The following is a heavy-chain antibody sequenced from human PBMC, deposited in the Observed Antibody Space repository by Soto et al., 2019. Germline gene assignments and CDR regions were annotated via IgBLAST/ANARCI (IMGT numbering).Heavy chain of an antibody. CDR2: IYYSGST. J-gene: IGHJ5*02. CDR3: ARGCITIFGVVFNP. CDR1: GGSVSSGSYY. Sequence: PSETLSLTCTVSGGSVSSGSYYWSWIRQPPGKGLEWIGYIYYSGSTNYNPSLKSRVTISVDTSKNQFSLKLSSVTAADTAVYYCARGCITIFGVVFNPWGQGTLVTVSS. D-gene: IGHD3-3*01. V-gene: IGHV4-61*01.